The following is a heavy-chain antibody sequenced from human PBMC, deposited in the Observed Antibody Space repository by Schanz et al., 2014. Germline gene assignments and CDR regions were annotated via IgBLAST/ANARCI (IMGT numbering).Heavy chain of an antibody. CDR3: ARRGPTCSNNACYHGWFDP. V-gene: IGHV1-2*02. D-gene: IGHD4-4*01. CDR1: GYTFTGYY. CDR2: INPLSGAT. J-gene: IGHJ5*02. Sequence: QVLLVQSGAEVKQTGASVKVSCKASGYTFTGYYIHWVRQAPGQGFEWMGWINPLSGATDYAPTFQGRVSMTRDTSISTAYMEVTRLVSSDTAVYYCARRGPTCSNNACYHGWFDPWGQGTLVTVSS.